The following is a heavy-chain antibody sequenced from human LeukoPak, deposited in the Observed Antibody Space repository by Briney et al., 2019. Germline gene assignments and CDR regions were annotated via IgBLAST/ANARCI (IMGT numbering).Heavy chain of an antibody. D-gene: IGHD4-23*01. Sequence: PGGSLRLSXAASGFTFSSYEMNWVRQAPGKGLEWVSYISSSGSTIYYADSVKGRFTISRDNAKNSLYLQMNSLRAEDTAVYYCARDWLGGNNQFDYWGQGTLVTVSS. J-gene: IGHJ4*02. CDR1: GFTFSSYE. V-gene: IGHV3-48*03. CDR2: ISSSGSTI. CDR3: ARDWLGGNNQFDY.